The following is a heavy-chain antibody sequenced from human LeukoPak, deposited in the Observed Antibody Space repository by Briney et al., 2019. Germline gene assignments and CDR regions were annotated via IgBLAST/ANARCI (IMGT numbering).Heavy chain of an antibody. D-gene: IGHD7-27*01. V-gene: IGHV3-30*02. Sequence: GGSLRLSCAASGFSFSNYDMHWVRQAPGKGLEWVAFIRYDGSIKSYADSVKGRFTISRDNSKNTLYLQMNSLRAEDTAAYYCAKIAWGPPDYWGQGTLVTVSS. CDR2: IRYDGSIK. J-gene: IGHJ4*02. CDR3: AKIAWGPPDY. CDR1: GFSFSNYD.